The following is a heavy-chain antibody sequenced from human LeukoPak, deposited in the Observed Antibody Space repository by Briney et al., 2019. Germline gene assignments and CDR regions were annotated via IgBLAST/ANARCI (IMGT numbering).Heavy chain of an antibody. V-gene: IGHV3-9*01. CDR3: AKDVGSGQSPPHGMDV. CDR1: GFTFDDYA. D-gene: IGHD1-14*01. J-gene: IGHJ6*02. Sequence: PGGSLRLSCAASGFTFDDYAMHWVRQAPGKGLEWVSGISWNSGSIGYADSVKGRFTISRDNAKNSLYLQMNSLRAEDTALYCCAKDVGSGQSPPHGMDVWGQGTTVTVSS. CDR2: ISWNSGSI.